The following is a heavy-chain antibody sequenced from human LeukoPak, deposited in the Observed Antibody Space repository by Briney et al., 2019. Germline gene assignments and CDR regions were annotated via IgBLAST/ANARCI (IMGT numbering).Heavy chain of an antibody. CDR1: GFTFSSYS. CDR3: AKGNRGYSGYGAFDI. J-gene: IGHJ3*02. CDR2: ISYDGNNK. D-gene: IGHD5-12*01. V-gene: IGHV3-30*18. Sequence: PGGSLRLSCAASGFTFSSYSMNWVRQAPGKGLEWVAVISYDGNNKYHADSVKGRFTISRDNSKNTLYLQMNSLRAEDTAVYYCAKGNRGYSGYGAFDIWGQGTMVTVSS.